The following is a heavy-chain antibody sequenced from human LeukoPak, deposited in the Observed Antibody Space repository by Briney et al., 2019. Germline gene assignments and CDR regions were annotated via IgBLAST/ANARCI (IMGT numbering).Heavy chain of an antibody. J-gene: IGHJ4*02. Sequence: SETLSLTCTVSGGSISSYYWSWIRQPPGKGLEWIGRIHPSGNTNYNPSLKSRVTLSVDTSKNQFSLKRSSVTAADTAVYYCARGPPPDFDYWGRGTLVTVSS. CDR1: GGSISSYY. CDR3: ARGPPPDFDY. V-gene: IGHV4-4*07. CDR2: IHPSGNT.